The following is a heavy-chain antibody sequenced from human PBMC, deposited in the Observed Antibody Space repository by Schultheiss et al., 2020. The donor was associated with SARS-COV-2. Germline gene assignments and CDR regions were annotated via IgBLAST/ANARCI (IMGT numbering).Heavy chain of an antibody. V-gene: IGHV3-23*01. D-gene: IGHD4-17*01. J-gene: IGHJ4*02. CDR2: ISGRDFST. CDR3: ARDLKDGDYAGVFDF. CDR1: GFTFSNYA. Sequence: GGSLRLSCAASGFTFSNYAMSWVRQTPGKGLEWVSGISGRDFSTDYTDSVKGRFTISRDNSRNTLYLQMNSLRAEDTAVYYCARDLKDGDYAGVFDFWGQGTLVTVSS.